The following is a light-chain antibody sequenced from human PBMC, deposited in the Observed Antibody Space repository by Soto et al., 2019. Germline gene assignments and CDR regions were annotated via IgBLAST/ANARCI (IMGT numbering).Light chain of an antibody. J-gene: IGLJ1*01. CDR1: TSNIGSKT. Sequence: QSVLTQPPSASGTPGQSVTISCSGSTSNIGSKTVSWYQQVPGAAPKLLIYSTNQWPSGVPDRFSGSKSGTSASLTISGLQSEDEADYYCATRDDSLNGLYVFGPGTKLTAL. V-gene: IGLV1-44*01. CDR3: ATRDDSLNGLYV. CDR2: STN.